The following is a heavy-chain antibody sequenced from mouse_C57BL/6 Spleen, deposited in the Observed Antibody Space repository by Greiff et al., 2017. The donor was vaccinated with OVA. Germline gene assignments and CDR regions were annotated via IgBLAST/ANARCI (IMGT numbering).Heavy chain of an antibody. CDR3: ARPYYYGSSYGAY. CDR2: IDPSDSYT. V-gene: IGHV1-50*01. Sequence: QVQLQQSGAELVKPGASVKLSCKASGYTFTSYWMQWVKQRPGQGLEWIGEIDPSDSYTNYNQKFKGKATLTVDTSSSTAYMQLSSLTSEDSAVYYCARPYYYGSSYGAYWGQGTLVTVSA. D-gene: IGHD1-1*01. CDR1: GYTFTSYW. J-gene: IGHJ3*01.